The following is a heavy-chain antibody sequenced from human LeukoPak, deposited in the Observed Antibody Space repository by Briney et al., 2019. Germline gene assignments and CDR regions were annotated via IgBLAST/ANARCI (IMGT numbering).Heavy chain of an antibody. V-gene: IGHV3-23*01. Sequence: GGSLRLSCAASGFTFSSYAMSWVRQAPGKGLEWVSAISGSGGSTYYAASVKGRFTISRDNSKNTLYLQMNSLRAEDTAVYYCAKGAGYCSSTSCLGAYYYGMDVWGQGTTVTVSS. D-gene: IGHD2-2*01. CDR3: AKGAGYCSSTSCLGAYYYGMDV. CDR2: ISGSGGST. J-gene: IGHJ6*02. CDR1: GFTFSSYA.